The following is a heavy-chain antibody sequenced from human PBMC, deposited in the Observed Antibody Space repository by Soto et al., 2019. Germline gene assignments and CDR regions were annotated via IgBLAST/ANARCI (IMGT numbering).Heavy chain of an antibody. CDR3: VRDLDYGFDY. J-gene: IGHJ4*02. D-gene: IGHD4-17*01. Sequence: WGSPRLSCAASGFAVSQFTMNGVRQAPGKGLEWISHIAVTSNYIRYADSVKGRFTMSRDNAKDSLYLQMNSLTVEDTAVYYCVRDLDYGFDYWGQGALVTVS. V-gene: IGHV3-21*05. CDR1: GFAVSQFT. CDR2: IAVTSNYI.